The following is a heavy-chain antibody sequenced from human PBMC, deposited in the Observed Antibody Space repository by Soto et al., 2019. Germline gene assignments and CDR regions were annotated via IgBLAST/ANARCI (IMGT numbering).Heavy chain of an antibody. CDR1: GFTFSNYA. CDR3: ARDQSYTLAQYFYYYGMDV. J-gene: IGHJ6*02. V-gene: IGHV3-30-3*01. CDR2: ISYDGSNK. D-gene: IGHD1-26*01. Sequence: PGGSLRLSCAASGFTFSNYAIHWVRQAPGKGLEWVAVISYDGSNKYYADSVRGRFTISRDNSKIALYLQMNSLRTGDTAVYYCARDQSYTLAQYFYYYGMDVWGQGTTVTVSS.